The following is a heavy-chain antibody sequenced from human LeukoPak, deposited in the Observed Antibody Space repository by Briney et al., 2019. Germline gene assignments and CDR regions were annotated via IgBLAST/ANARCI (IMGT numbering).Heavy chain of an antibody. CDR2: ISTDGSTT. Sequence: GGSLRLSCAASGITFSSYWKHGVRQAPGKGLVWVSRISTDGSTTGYADSVKGRFTISRDNAKNTLYLQMNSLRAEDTAVYYCTRDRTTATLFDYWGQGILVTVSP. D-gene: IGHD2/OR15-2a*01. CDR1: GITFSSYW. J-gene: IGHJ4*02. CDR3: TRDRTTATLFDY. V-gene: IGHV3-74*01.